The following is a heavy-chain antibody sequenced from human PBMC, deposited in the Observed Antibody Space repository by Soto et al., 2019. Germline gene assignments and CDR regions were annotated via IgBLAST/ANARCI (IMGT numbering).Heavy chain of an antibody. CDR3: ARAAVTHERYHYGMDV. J-gene: IGHJ6*02. CDR2: IYYSGNT. V-gene: IGHV4-59*01. Sequence: SETLSLTCTVSGGSISSYYWSWIRQSPGKGLEWIGCIYYSGNTNYNPSLKGRVTISVNTSKNQFSLRLTSVTAADTAVYYCARAAVTHERYHYGMDVWGQGTTVTVSS. D-gene: IGHD4-17*01. CDR1: GGSISSYY.